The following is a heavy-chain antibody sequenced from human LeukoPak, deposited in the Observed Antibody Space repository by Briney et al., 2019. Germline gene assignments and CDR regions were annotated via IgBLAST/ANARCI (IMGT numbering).Heavy chain of an antibody. V-gene: IGHV1-2*02. CDR2: INPNSGGT. CDR1: GYTFTSYD. J-gene: IGHJ4*02. Sequence: ASVKVSCKASGYTFTSYDINWVRQAPGQGLEWMGWINPNSGGTNYAQKFQGRVTMTRDTSISTAYMELSRLRSDDTAVYYCARVTTPLDYGDYGGVLGYYFDYWGQGTLVTVSS. CDR3: ARVTTPLDYGDYGGVLGYYFDY. D-gene: IGHD4-17*01.